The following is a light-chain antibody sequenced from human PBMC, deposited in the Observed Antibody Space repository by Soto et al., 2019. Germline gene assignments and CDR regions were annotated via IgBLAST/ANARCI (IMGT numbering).Light chain of an antibody. J-gene: IGLJ3*02. CDR1: SSDIGGYKY. CDR3: SSFTSTSTWV. Sequence: QSALTQPASVSGSPGQSITISCTGTSSDIGGYKYVSWYQQHPGKAPKLMIYEISHRPSGVSNRFSASKSGNTASLTISGLQAEDEADYYCSSFTSTSTWVFGGGTKLTLL. CDR2: EIS. V-gene: IGLV2-14*01.